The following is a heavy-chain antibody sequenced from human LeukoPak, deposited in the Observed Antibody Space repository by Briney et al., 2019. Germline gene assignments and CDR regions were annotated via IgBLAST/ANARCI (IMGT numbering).Heavy chain of an antibody. D-gene: IGHD5-18*01. Sequence: GGSLRLSCAASGFTFSSYGMHWVRQAPGKGLEWVAFIRYDGSNKYYADPVKGRFTISRDNSKNTLYLQMNSLRAEDTAVYYCATVGYSYGHSWGQGTLVTVSS. CDR3: ATVGYSYGHS. CDR1: GFTFSSYG. V-gene: IGHV3-30*02. CDR2: IRYDGSNK. J-gene: IGHJ4*02.